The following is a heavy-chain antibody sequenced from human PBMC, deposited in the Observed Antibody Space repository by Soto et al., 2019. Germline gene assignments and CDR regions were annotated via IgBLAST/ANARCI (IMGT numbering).Heavy chain of an antibody. CDR3: ARAPGSSSRPLVFDY. CDR1: GDPFTSNG. V-gene: IGHV1-18*04. D-gene: IGHD6-6*01. CDR2: ISIYNGNT. J-gene: IGHJ4*02. Sequence: GASVKVSCKASGDPFTSNGISWVRQAPGQGLEWLAWISIYNGNTQYAQKVQGRVTMTTDTSTNTAYMELRSLRSDDTAVYYCARAPGSSSRPLVFDYWGQGTLVTVSS.